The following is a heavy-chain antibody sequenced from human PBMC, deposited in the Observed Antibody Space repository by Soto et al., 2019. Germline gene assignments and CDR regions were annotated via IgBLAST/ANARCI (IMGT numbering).Heavy chain of an antibody. CDR2: ISAFNGNT. CDR3: ARDRGVAPPVAGNTHYYYYMDV. J-gene: IGHJ6*03. D-gene: IGHD6-13*01. Sequence: QDQLVQSGAEVKKPGASVTVSCKASGYSFTNYGITWVRQAPGQGLEWMGWISAFNGNTHYAQKLQGRVTMTTDASTSTAYMERRSRRSDDTAVYYCARDRGVAPPVAGNTHYYYYMDVWGKGTTVIVSS. V-gene: IGHV1-18*01. CDR1: GYSFTNYG.